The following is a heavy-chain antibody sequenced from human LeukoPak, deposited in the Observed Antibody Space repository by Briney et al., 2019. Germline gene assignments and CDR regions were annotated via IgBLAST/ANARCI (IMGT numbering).Heavy chain of an antibody. Sequence: GESLKISCKGSGYSFTSYWIGWVRQMPGKGLEWMGIIYPGDSASRYSPSFQGQVTFSADKSISTAYLQWGSLKASDTAMYYCARHEYRASLLRFLEWPNPGAFDIWGQGTMVTVSS. J-gene: IGHJ3*02. CDR2: IYPGDSAS. CDR3: ARHEYRASLLRFLEWPNPGAFDI. V-gene: IGHV5-51*01. CDR1: GYSFTSYW. D-gene: IGHD3-3*01.